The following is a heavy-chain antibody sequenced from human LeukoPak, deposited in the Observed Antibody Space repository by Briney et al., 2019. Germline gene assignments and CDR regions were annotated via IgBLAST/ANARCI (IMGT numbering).Heavy chain of an antibody. V-gene: IGHV5-51*01. J-gene: IGHJ4*02. CDR3: ARRGETASGPLDY. D-gene: IGHD6-13*01. CDR2: IYPGDSET. Sequence: GESLKISCKGSGYSFTSYWIGWVRQLPGKGLEWMGIIYPGDSETRYSPSFEGQVTISADKSISTAYLQWSSLKASDTAMYYCARRGETASGPLDYWGQGTLVTVSS. CDR1: GYSFTSYW.